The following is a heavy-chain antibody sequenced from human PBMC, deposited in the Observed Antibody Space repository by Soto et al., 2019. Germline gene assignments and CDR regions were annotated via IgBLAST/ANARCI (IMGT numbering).Heavy chain of an antibody. CDR2: IYYSGST. Sequence: QLQLQESGPGLVKPSETLSLTCTVSGGSISSSSYYWGWIRQPPGKGLEWVGSIYYSGSTYYNPSLKSRVTRSVDTSKNRFCLKLSSVTAADTAVYYCARLWGYYFDYWCQGTLVTVSS. D-gene: IGHD3-16*01. CDR1: GGSISSSSYY. J-gene: IGHJ4*02. V-gene: IGHV4-39*01. CDR3: ARLWGYYFDY.